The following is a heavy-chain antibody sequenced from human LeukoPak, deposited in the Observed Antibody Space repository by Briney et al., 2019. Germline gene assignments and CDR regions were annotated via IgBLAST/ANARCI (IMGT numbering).Heavy chain of an antibody. V-gene: IGHV5-10-1*01. Sequence: GESLKISCKCSGYSFTTYWISWVRQMPGKGLEWMGRIDPSDSYTNYIPSFQGHVTISADKSISTAYLLWASLKASDTAMYYCAVSGSYYIDYWGQGTLVTVSS. CDR3: AVSGSYYIDY. CDR1: GYSFTTYW. CDR2: IDPSDSYT. J-gene: IGHJ4*02. D-gene: IGHD3-10*01.